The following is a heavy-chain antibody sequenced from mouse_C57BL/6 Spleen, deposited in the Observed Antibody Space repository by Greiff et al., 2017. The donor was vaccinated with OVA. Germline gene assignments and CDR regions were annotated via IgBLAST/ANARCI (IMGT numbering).Heavy chain of an antibody. CDR2: IYPGDGDP. CDR1: AYAFSSNW. CDR3: ARRVYDYYAMDY. D-gene: IGHD2-3*01. Sequence: QFRLHHSGAELLKPGASVKFSCKALAYAFSSNWMNWVKQRPGKGLEWIGQIYPGDGDPNYNGKFKGKATLTADKSSSRAYMQLSSLTSEDSAVYFCARRVYDYYAMDYWGQGTSVTVSS. J-gene: IGHJ4*01. V-gene: IGHV1-80*01.